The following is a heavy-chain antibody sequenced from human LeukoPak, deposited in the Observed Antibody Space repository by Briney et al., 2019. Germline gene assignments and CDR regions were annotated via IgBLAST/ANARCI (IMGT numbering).Heavy chain of an antibody. CDR1: GGSIRSSYYY. D-gene: IGHD3-22*01. Sequence: SETLSLTCTVSGGSIRSSYYYWGWIRQPPGKGLEWIGSIYHSGSTNYNPSLKSRVTISVDKSKNQFSLKLSSVTAADTAVYYCARVYGVITTSAFDYWGQGTLVTVSS. CDR2: IYHSGST. J-gene: IGHJ4*02. CDR3: ARVYGVITTSAFDY. V-gene: IGHV4-39*07.